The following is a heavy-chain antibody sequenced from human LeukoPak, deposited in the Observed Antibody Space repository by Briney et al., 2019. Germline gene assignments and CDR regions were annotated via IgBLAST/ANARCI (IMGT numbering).Heavy chain of an antibody. CDR1: GFTFSSYS. V-gene: IGHV3-21*01. CDR2: ISSSSSYI. Sequence: GGSLRLSCAASGFTFSSYSMNWVRQAPGKGLEWVSSISSSSSYIYYAESVKGRFTISRDNAKNSLYLQMNSLRAEDTAVYYCARDFYCSGGSCYLEYFQHWGQGTLVTVSS. J-gene: IGHJ1*01. CDR3: ARDFYCSGGSCYLEYFQH. D-gene: IGHD2-15*01.